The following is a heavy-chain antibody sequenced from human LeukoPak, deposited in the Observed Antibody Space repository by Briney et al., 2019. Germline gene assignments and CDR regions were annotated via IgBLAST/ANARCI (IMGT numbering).Heavy chain of an antibody. V-gene: IGHV3-9*01. CDR2: ISWNSGSI. CDR3: ARRDSSGFDAFDI. CDR1: GFTFDDYA. J-gene: IGHJ3*02. D-gene: IGHD6-19*01. Sequence: GGSLRLSCAASGFTFDDYAMHWVRQAPGKGLEWVSGISWNSGSIGYADSVKGRFTISRDNAKNSLYLQMNSLRAEDTAVYYCARRDSSGFDAFDIWGQGTMVTVSS.